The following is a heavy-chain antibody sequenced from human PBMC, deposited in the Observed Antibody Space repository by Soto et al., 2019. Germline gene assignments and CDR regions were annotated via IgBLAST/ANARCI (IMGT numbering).Heavy chain of an antibody. J-gene: IGHJ5*02. D-gene: IGHD3-10*01. V-gene: IGHV4-34*01. CDR1: GGSFSGYY. Sequence: SETLSLTCAVYGGSFSGYYWSWIRQPPGKGLEWIGEINHSGSTNYNPSLKSRVTISVDTSKNQFSLKLSSVTAADTAVYYCARVIYYGSGSGWDIGWFDPRGQGTLVTVSS. CDR2: INHSGST. CDR3: ARVIYYGSGSGWDIGWFDP.